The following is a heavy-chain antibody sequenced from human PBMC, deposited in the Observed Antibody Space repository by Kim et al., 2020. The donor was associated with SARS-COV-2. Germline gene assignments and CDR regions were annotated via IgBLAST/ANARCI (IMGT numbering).Heavy chain of an antibody. CDR1: GYTFTSYD. V-gene: IGHV1-8*01. CDR3: ARLTMVRGVIYYYYYYMDV. J-gene: IGHJ6*03. D-gene: IGHD3-10*01. CDR2: MNPNSGNT. Sequence: ASVKVSCKASGYTFTSYDINWVRQATGQGLEWMGWMNPNSGNTGYAQKFQGRVTMTRNTSISTAYMELSSLRSEDTAVYYCARLTMVRGVIYYYYYYMDVWGKGTTVTVSS.